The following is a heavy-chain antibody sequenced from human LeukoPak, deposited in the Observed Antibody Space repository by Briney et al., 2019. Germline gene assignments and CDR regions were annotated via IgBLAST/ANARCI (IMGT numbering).Heavy chain of an antibody. D-gene: IGHD6-19*01. CDR2: ISYDGSNK. CDR3: AKDKAVAGTLYFDY. CDR1: GFTFSSYG. J-gene: IGHJ4*02. Sequence: GRSLRLSCAASGFTFSSYGMHWVRQAPGKGLEWVAVISYDGSNKYYADSVKGRFTISRDNSKNTLSLQMNSLRAEDTAVYYCAKDKAVAGTLYFDYWGQGTLVTVSS. V-gene: IGHV3-30*18.